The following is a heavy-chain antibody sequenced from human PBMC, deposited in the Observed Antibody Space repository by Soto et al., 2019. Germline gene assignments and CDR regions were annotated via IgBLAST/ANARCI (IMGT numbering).Heavy chain of an antibody. CDR3: AKVVEY. CDR2: ISYDGSNK. J-gene: IGHJ4*02. V-gene: IGHV3-30*18. Sequence: QVQLVESGGGVVQPGRSLRLSCAASGFTFSSYGMHWVRQAPGKGLEWVAVISYDGSNKYYADSVKGRFTISRDNSKNTLYLQMNSLRAEDTAVYYCAKVVEYWGQGTLVTVSS. CDR1: GFTFSSYG. D-gene: IGHD2-15*01.